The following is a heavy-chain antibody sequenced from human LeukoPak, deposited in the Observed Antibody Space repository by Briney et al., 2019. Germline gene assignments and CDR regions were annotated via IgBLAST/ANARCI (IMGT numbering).Heavy chain of an antibody. CDR1: GFTFTSSA. V-gene: IGHV1-58*02. J-gene: IGHJ4*02. Sequence: ASVKVSCKTSGFTFTSSAMHWVRQARGQRLEWIGWIVVGSGNTNYAQVFQERVTITRDMSTRTAYMELSSLRSEDTAVYYCAALRFGSGSYSFDYWGQGTLVTVSS. D-gene: IGHD3-10*01. CDR3: AALRFGSGSYSFDY. CDR2: IVVGSGNT.